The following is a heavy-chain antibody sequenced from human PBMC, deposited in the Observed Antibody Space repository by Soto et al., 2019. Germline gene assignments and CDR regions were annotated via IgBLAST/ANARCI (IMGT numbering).Heavy chain of an antibody. D-gene: IGHD2-21*02. CDR2: IYWDDDK. J-gene: IGHJ6*02. V-gene: IGHV2-5*02. Sequence: SGPTLVNPTQTLTLTCTFSGFSLSTGGMGVGWIRQPPGKTLEWLALIYWDDDKRYSPSLKSRLTIAKDTSKNQVVLTMTNMDPVDTATYFCVHIRCAGDCLQSYSSHYYYGMDVWGQGTTVTVSS. CDR3: VHIRCAGDCLQSYSSHYYYGMDV. CDR1: GFSLSTGGMG.